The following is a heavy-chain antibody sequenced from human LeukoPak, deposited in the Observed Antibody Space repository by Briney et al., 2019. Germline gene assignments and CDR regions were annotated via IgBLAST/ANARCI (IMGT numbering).Heavy chain of an antibody. V-gene: IGHV1-3*01. Sequence: ASVKVSCKASGYTFTSYAMHWVRQAPGQRLEWMGWINAGNGNTKYSQKFQGRVTITRDTSASTAYMELSSLRSEDTAVYYCARNRPLRSGSYYYFDYWGQGTLVTVSS. D-gene: IGHD1-26*01. CDR1: GYTFTSYA. J-gene: IGHJ4*02. CDR3: ARNRPLRSGSYYYFDY. CDR2: INAGNGNT.